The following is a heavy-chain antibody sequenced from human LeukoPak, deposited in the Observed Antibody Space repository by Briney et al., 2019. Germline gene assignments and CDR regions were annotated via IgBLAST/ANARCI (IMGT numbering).Heavy chain of an antibody. CDR1: GFTFSSYA. Sequence: GGSLRLSFAASGFTFSSYAMSWVRQAPGKGLEWVSAISGSGGSTYYADSVKGRFTISRDNSKNTLYLQMNSLRAEDTAVCYCAKRYYDSSGYPATWGQGTLVTVSS. V-gene: IGHV3-23*01. CDR2: ISGSGGST. J-gene: IGHJ4*02. D-gene: IGHD3-22*01. CDR3: AKRYYDSSGYPAT.